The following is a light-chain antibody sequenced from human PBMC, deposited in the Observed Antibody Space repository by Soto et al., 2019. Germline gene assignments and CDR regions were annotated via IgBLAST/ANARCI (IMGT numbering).Light chain of an antibody. CDR2: EGS. Sequence: QSVLTQPASVSGSPGQSITISCTGTSNDVGSYNLVSWYQHHPGKAPKLMIFEGSKRPSGVSNRFSGSKSGNTASLTISGLQAEEEADFYCCSYAGSNYYVFGTGTKVTVL. CDR3: CSYAGSNYYV. CDR1: SNDVGSYNL. V-gene: IGLV2-23*01. J-gene: IGLJ1*01.